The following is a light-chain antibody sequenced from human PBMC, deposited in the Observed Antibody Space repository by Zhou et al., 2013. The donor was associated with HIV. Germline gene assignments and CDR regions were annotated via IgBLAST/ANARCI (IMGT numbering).Light chain of an antibody. J-gene: IGKJ2*01. CDR3: QQYNSYPYT. Sequence: DIQMTQSPSSLSASVGDRVTITCRASQTISTYLNWYQQKPGEAPNLLIYKASNLQSGVPSRFSGSGSGTEFTLTISRLQPADFATYYCQQYNSYPYTFGQGTKLEIK. CDR1: QTISTY. V-gene: IGKV1-5*03. CDR2: KAS.